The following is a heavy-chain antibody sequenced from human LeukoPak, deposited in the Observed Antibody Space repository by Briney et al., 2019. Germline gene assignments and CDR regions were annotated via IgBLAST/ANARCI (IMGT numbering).Heavy chain of an antibody. J-gene: IGHJ4*02. V-gene: IGHV4-34*01. CDR2: INHSGST. Sequence: PSETLPLTCAVYGGSFSGYYWSWIRQPPGKGLEWIGGINHSGSTNYNPSLKSRVTISVDTSKNQFSLKLSSVTAADTAVYYCAKDDSSALDLWGQGTLVTVSS. CDR3: AKDDSSALDL. D-gene: IGHD3-22*01. CDR1: GGSFSGYY.